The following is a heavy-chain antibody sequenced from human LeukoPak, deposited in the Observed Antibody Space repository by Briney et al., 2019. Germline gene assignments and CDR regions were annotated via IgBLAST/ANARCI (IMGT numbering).Heavy chain of an antibody. CDR1: GGTFSSYA. J-gene: IGHJ4*02. CDR2: IIPILGIA. Sequence: SVKVSFKASGGTFSSYAISWVRQAPGQGLEWMGRIIPILGIANYAQKFQGRVTITADKSTSTAYMELSSLRSEDTAVYYCASLYSGYDFFDYWGQGTLVTVSS. D-gene: IGHD5-12*01. V-gene: IGHV1-69*04. CDR3: ASLYSGYDFFDY.